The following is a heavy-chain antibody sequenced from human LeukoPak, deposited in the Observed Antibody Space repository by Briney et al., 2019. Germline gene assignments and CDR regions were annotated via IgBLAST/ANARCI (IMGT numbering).Heavy chain of an antibody. CDR1: GYTFTRYY. CDR3: ARGAYYGSGSPSDY. Sequence: ASVKVSYKPSGYTFTRYYMHWGRRAPGHGLEWGGIINPSGGSTSYAQKFQGRVTMTRDTSTSTVYMELSSLRSEDTAVYYCARGAYYGSGSPSDYWGQGTLVTVS. D-gene: IGHD3-10*01. V-gene: IGHV1-46*01. J-gene: IGHJ4*02. CDR2: INPSGGST.